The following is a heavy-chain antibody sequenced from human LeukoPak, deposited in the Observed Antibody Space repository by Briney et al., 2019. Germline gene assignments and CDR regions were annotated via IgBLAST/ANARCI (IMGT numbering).Heavy chain of an antibody. J-gene: IGHJ4*02. V-gene: IGHV4-59*01. D-gene: IGHD4-11*01. CDR1: GGSISSYY. CDR3: ARAVTGKYYFDY. Sequence: SETLSLTCTVSGGSISSYYWSWIRQPPGKGLEWIGYIYYSGSTNYNPSLKSRVTISVDTSENQFSLKLSSVTAADTAVYYCARAVTGKYYFDYWGQGALVTVSS. CDR2: IYYSGST.